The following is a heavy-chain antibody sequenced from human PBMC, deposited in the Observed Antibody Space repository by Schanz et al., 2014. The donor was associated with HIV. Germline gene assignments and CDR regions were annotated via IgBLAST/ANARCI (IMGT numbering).Heavy chain of an antibody. CDR3: AKEEQQLGGVGGYHFDY. J-gene: IGHJ4*02. Sequence: QVQLVESGGGVVQPGRSLRLSCAASGFTFSSYGMHWVRQAPGKGLEWVSVIYSGGTTYYADSVKGRFTISRDISKNTLYLQMNSLRAEDTAVYYCAKEEQQLGGVGGYHFDYWGQGTLVTVSS. V-gene: IGHV3-NL1*01. CDR1: GFTFSSYG. CDR2: IYSGGTT. D-gene: IGHD6-13*01.